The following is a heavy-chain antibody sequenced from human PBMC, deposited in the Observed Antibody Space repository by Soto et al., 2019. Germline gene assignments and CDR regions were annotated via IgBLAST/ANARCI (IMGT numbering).Heavy chain of an antibody. J-gene: IGHJ4*02. CDR2: IYYSGGT. CDR3: ARQSGSYYDSSGPLGFDY. CDR1: GGSISSGGYY. Sequence: SETLSLTCTVSGGSISSGGYYWSWIRQHPRKGLEWIGYIYYSGGTYYNPSLKSRVTISVDTSKNQFSLKLSSVTAADTAVYYCARQSGSYYDSSGPLGFDYWGQGTLVTVSS. D-gene: IGHD3-22*01. V-gene: IGHV4-31*03.